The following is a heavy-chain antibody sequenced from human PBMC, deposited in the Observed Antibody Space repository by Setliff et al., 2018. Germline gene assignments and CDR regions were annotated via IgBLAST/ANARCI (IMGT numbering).Heavy chain of an antibody. J-gene: IGHJ4*02. CDR2: IFYSGRT. CDR1: GASITNSNYY. CDR3: ARLPNYVWGSPVDY. D-gene: IGHD3-16*01. V-gene: IGHV4-39*01. Sequence: PSETLSLTCPVSGASITNSNYYWGLIRQPPGKGLEWIGSIFYSGRTFYNPSLKSRGTISVDTSKNQFSLTLSSVTAADTAVYYCARLPNYVWGSPVDYWGQGTLVTVSS.